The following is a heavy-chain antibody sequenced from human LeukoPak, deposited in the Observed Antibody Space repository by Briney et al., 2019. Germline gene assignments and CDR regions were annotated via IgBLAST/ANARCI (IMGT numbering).Heavy chain of an antibody. D-gene: IGHD2-21*01. V-gene: IGHV4-59*01. CDR3: AKGEGDY. CDR2: IYDSGNT. J-gene: IGHJ4*02. CDR1: GGSISSYY. Sequence: LETLSLTCTVSGGSISSYYWSWIRQPPGKGLEWIGYIYDSGNTNYNPSLKSRVTISVDTSKNQFSLKVRSVTAADTAVYYCAKGEGDYWGQGTLVTVSS.